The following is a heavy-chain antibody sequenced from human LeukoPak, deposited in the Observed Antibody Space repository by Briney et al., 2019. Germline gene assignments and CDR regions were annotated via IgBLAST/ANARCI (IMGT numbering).Heavy chain of an antibody. D-gene: IGHD3-22*01. J-gene: IGHJ4*02. V-gene: IGHV4-39*01. CDR3: ARGYYDSSAFDY. CDR1: GGSISSSSYY. CDR2: IYYSGNT. Sequence: SETLSLTCTVSGGSISSSSYYWGWIRQPPGKGLEWIGSIYYSGNTYYNPSLKSRVTISVDTSKNQLSLKLSSVTAADTAVYYCARGYYDSSAFDYWGQGTLVTVSS.